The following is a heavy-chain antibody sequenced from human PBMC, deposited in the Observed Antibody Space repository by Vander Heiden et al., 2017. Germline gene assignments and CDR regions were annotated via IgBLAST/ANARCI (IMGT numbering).Heavy chain of an antibody. J-gene: IGHJ6*02. CDR3: AKDIADPRVGYYYGTDV. D-gene: IGHD1-26*01. CDR1: GFPFDDYALP. CDR2: ISWNGGIL. Sequence: EVKLVDSGGGSVQPGRSQRLSCAASGFPFDDYALPMHWVRLAPGEGLGLVAGISWNGGILGDAGSVKGQFTISRDNANTVLYLQMNSLRAEDTSLYYCAKDIADPRVGYYYGTDVWGQGATVTVSS. V-gene: IGHV3-9*01.